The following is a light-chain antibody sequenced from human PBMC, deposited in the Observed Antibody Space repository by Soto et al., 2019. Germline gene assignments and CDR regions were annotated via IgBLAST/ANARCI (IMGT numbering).Light chain of an antibody. CDR3: QQYNNWPPWT. V-gene: IGKV3-15*01. Sequence: EIVRAQSPATLSVSPGGRATLACSASQRVSRNLAWYQQKPGQAPRLLIYDASTRATGIPDRFSGSGSETEFTLTISSLQSEDYAIYYCQQYNNWPPWTFGQGTKVDIK. CDR2: DAS. J-gene: IGKJ1*01. CDR1: QRVSRN.